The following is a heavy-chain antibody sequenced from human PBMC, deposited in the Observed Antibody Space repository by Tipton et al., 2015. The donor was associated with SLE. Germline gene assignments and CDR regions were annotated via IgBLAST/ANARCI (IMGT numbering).Heavy chain of an antibody. CDR2: ISSDGTDI. J-gene: IGHJ3*01. CDR1: GFTFSHYY. CDR3: GRDLNYVFDV. V-gene: IGHV3-74*01. Sequence: SLRLSCAASGFTFSHYYMHWVRQTPGKGLVWVSRISSDGTDITYADSVKGRFTVSRDNAKNALYLQMNSLRADDMAIYYCGRDLNYVFDVWGQGTMVTVSS. D-gene: IGHD1-7*01.